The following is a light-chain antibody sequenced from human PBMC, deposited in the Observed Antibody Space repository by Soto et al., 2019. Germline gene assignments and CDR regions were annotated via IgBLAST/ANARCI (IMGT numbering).Light chain of an antibody. Sequence: QSALTQPASVSGSPGQSITISCTGTSSDVGGYNYVSWYQQHPGKAPKLMIYAVTDRPSGVSSRFSGSKSGNTASLTISGLQAEDDADYYCSSYTSSSTLFGTGTKVTVL. V-gene: IGLV2-14*01. CDR2: AVT. J-gene: IGLJ1*01. CDR1: SSDVGGYNY. CDR3: SSYTSSSTL.